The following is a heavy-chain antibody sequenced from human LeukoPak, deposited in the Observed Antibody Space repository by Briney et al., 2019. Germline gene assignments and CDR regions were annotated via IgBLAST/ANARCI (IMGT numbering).Heavy chain of an antibody. J-gene: IGHJ6*01. CDR3: ANSPPRVYYGMDV. V-gene: IGHV3-23*01. CDR2: ISGSGGST. Sequence: GGSLRLSCAASGFTFSSYAMSWVRQAPGKGLEWVSAISGSGGSTYYADSVKGRFTISRDNSKNTLYLQMNRLRAEDTAVYYCANSPPRVYYGMDVWGQGTTVTVSS. CDR1: GFTFSSYA.